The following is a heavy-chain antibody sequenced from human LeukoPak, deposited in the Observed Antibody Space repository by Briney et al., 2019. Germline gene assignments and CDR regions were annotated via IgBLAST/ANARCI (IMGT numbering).Heavy chain of an antibody. CDR3: AKDYGGGYFDY. V-gene: IGHV3-7*01. D-gene: IGHD3-16*01. CDR2: IKEDGREK. Sequence: GESLTLSCVVSRFTFSRFWMAWVRQAPGKGPEWVAQIKEDGREKYYMDFVEGRFTISRDNAKNSLYLQMNSLRAEDTAVYYCAKDYGGGYFDYWGQGTLVTVSS. J-gene: IGHJ4*02. CDR1: RFTFSRFW.